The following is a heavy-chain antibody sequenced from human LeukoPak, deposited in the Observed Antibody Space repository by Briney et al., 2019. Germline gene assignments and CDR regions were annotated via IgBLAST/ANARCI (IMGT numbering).Heavy chain of an antibody. V-gene: IGHV3-23*01. CDR1: GFTFSSYS. Sequence: GGSLRLSCAASGFTFSSYSMNWVRQAPGKGLEWVSGISGSGRNTYYADSVKGRFTISRDISRNTLYLQINSLRAEDTAIYYCAKDHYYDSSGPDYWGQGTLVTVSS. J-gene: IGHJ4*02. CDR3: AKDHYYDSSGPDY. D-gene: IGHD3-22*01. CDR2: ISGSGRNT.